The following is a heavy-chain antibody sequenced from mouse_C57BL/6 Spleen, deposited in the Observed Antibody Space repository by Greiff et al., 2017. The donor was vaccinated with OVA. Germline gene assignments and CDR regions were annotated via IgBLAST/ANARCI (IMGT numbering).Heavy chain of an antibody. Sequence: VQLKESGGDLVKPGGSLKLSCAASGFTFSSYGMSWVRQTPDKRLEWVATISSGGSYTYYPDSVKGRFTISRDNAKNTLYLQMSSLKSEDTAMYYSARGDDYRAWFAYWGQGTLVTVSA. CDR2: ISSGGSYT. V-gene: IGHV5-6*01. J-gene: IGHJ3*01. CDR3: ARGDDYRAWFAY. CDR1: GFTFSSYG. D-gene: IGHD2-4*01.